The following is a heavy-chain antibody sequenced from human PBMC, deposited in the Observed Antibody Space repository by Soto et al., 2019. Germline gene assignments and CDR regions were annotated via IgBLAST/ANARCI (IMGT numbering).Heavy chain of an antibody. J-gene: IGHJ4*02. V-gene: IGHV3-33*01. CDR3: ARANSGSYYAYYFDH. CDR1: GFTFSSYG. CDR2: IWYDGSNK. Sequence: PGGSRRLSCLASGFTFSSYGMHWVRQPPGKGLEWVAVIWYDGSNKYYADSVKGRFTISRDNSKNTLYLQMNSLRAEDTAVYYCARANSGSYYAYYFDHWGQGTLVTVAS. D-gene: IGHD1-26*01.